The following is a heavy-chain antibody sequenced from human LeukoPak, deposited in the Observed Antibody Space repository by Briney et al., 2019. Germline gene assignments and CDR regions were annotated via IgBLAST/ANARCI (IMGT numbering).Heavy chain of an antibody. Sequence: GGSLRLSCAASGFTFSSYEMNWVRQAPGKGLEWVSYISSSGSTIYYADSVKGRFTISRDNAKNSLYLQMNSLRAEDTAVYYCARQGTMIVNFDYWGQGTLVTVSS. V-gene: IGHV3-48*03. CDR1: GFTFSSYE. J-gene: IGHJ4*02. D-gene: IGHD3-22*01. CDR2: ISSSGSTI. CDR3: ARQGTMIVNFDY.